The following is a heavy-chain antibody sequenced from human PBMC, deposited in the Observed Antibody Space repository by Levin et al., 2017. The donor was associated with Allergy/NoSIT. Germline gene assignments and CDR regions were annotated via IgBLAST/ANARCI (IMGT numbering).Heavy chain of an antibody. J-gene: IGHJ4*02. CDR2: ISGSGSRT. V-gene: IGHV3-23*01. CDR3: AKSPYDYVWGNYRIPYDY. CDR1: GFTFSSYA. D-gene: IGHD3-16*02. Sequence: AGGSLRLSCAASGFTFSSYAASWVRQAPGKGLEWVSGISGSGSRTYYADSVKGRFTIARDHSKNTQYLQMNRLRAEDTAVDYCAKSPYDYVWGNYRIPYDYWGQGTLVTVSS.